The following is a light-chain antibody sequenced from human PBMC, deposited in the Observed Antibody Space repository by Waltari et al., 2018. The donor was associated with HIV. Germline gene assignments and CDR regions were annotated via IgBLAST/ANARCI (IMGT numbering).Light chain of an antibody. V-gene: IGLV2-14*01. CDR1: SSDVGGYHF. CDR2: EVS. J-gene: IGLJ3*02. Sequence: SALTQPPTVSRSPGQWPTISSTGTSSDVGGYHFVTWYQQHPGKSPKLMIYEVSNRPSGVSNRFSGSKSGNTASLTISGLQAEDEADYYCSSYTSSSTRVFGGGTNLTVL. CDR3: SSYTSSSTRV.